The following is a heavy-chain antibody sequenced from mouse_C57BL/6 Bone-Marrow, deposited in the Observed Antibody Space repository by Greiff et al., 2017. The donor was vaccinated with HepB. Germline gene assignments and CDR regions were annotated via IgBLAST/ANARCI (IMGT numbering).Heavy chain of an antibody. Sequence: VHLVESGAELVRPGASVTLSCKASGYTFTDYEMHWVKQTPVHGLEWIGAIDPETGGTAYNQKFKGKAILTADKSSSTAYMELRSLTSEDSAVYYCTLYGYDGEWGQGTTLTVSS. V-gene: IGHV1-15*01. CDR2: IDPETGGT. D-gene: IGHD2-2*01. CDR1: GYTFTDYE. J-gene: IGHJ2*01. CDR3: TLYGYDGE.